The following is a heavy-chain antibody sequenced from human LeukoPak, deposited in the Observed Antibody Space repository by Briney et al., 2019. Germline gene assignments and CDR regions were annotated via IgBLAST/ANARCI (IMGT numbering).Heavy chain of an antibody. CDR3: ARGSSGYHNT. CDR1: EFSVGSNY. CDR2: IYSGGST. J-gene: IGHJ4*02. Sequence: VGSLRLSCAASEFSVGSNYMTWVRQAPGKGLEWVSLIYSGGSTYYADSVKGRFTISRDNSKNTLYLQMNSLRAEDTAVYYCARGSSGYHNTGGQGTLVTVSS. V-gene: IGHV3-66*01. D-gene: IGHD5-12*01.